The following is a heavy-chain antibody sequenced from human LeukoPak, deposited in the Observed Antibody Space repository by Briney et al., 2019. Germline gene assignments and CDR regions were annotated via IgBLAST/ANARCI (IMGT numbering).Heavy chain of an antibody. Sequence: SVKVSCKASGGTFSSYAISWVRQAPGQGLEWMGGIIPIFGTANYAQKFQGRVTITADESKSTAYMELSSLRSEDTAVYYCASSGELRVYYYYYGMDVWGQGTTVTVSS. D-gene: IGHD2-15*01. CDR3: ASSGELRVYYYYYGMDV. CDR2: IIPIFGTA. J-gene: IGHJ6*02. CDR1: GGTFSSYA. V-gene: IGHV1-69*01.